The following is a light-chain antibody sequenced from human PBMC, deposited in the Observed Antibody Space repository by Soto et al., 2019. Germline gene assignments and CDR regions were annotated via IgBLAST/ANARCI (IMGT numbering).Light chain of an antibody. V-gene: IGKV1-5*03. J-gene: IGKJ2*01. CDR1: QSISIW. CDR3: QEYKSYYT. Sequence: DIQMTQSPSTLSTSVGDRVTITCRASQSISIWLAWYQQKPGKAPRLLIYKASSLESGVPSRFSGSGSGTEFTLTISSLQPDDFATYYCQEYKSYYTFGQGTKLEIK. CDR2: KAS.